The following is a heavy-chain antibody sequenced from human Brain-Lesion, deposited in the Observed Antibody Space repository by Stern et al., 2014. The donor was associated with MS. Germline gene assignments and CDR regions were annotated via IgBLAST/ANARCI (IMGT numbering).Heavy chain of an antibody. CDR1: GYTLTELS. CDR2: FDPEDGET. Sequence: VQLVQSGAEVKTPGASVKVSCKVSGYTLTELSMHWVRQAPRKGLEWMGGFDPEDGETIYAQKFQGRVTMTEDPSTDTAYMELSSLRSEDTAVYYCATLSPGAGGNYYRHFDYWGQGTLVTGSS. D-gene: IGHD1-26*01. CDR3: ATLSPGAGGNYYRHFDY. J-gene: IGHJ4*02. V-gene: IGHV1-24*01.